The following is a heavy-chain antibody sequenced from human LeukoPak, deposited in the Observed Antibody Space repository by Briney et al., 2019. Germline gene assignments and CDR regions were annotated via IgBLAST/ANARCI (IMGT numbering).Heavy chain of an antibody. V-gene: IGHV4-34*01. D-gene: IGHD3-10*01. J-gene: IGHJ4*02. CDR2: INHSGST. Sequence: PSETLSLTCAVYGGSFSGYYWSWIRQPPGKGLEWIGEINHSGSTNYNPFLKSRVTISVDTSKNQFSLKLSSVTAADTAVYYCARFSMVRGAVDYWGQGTLVTVSS. CDR1: GGSFSGYY. CDR3: ARFSMVRGAVDY.